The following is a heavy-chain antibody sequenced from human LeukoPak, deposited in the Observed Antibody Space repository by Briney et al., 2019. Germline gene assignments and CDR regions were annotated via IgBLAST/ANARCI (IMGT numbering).Heavy chain of an antibody. Sequence: PGGSLRLSCAASGFTFSSYGMHWVRQAPGKGLEWVAFIRYDGSNKYYADSVKGRFTISRDNSKNTLYLQMNSLRAEDTAVYYCVKTVWGSYRQDYWGRGTLVTVSS. CDR1: GFTFSSYG. V-gene: IGHV3-30*02. J-gene: IGHJ4*02. CDR3: VKTVWGSYRQDY. CDR2: IRYDGSNK. D-gene: IGHD3-16*02.